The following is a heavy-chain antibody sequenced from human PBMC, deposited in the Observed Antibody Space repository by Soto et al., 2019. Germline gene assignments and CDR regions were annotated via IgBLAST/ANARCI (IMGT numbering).Heavy chain of an antibody. CDR3: ARGGRSSDYESEY. V-gene: IGHV4-34*01. J-gene: IGHJ4*02. CDR2: INHSGST. Sequence: PSETLSLTCAVYGGSFSGYYWSWIRQPPGKGLEWIGEINHSGSTNYNPSLKSRVTISVDTSKNQFSLKLSSVTAADTAVYYCARGGRSSDYESEYWGQGTLGTVS. CDR1: GGSFSGYY. D-gene: IGHD5-12*01.